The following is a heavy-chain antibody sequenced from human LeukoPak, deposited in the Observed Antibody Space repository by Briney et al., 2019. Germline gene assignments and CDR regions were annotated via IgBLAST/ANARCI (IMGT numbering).Heavy chain of an antibody. Sequence: GGSLRLSCAASGFTFSSYAMSWVRQAPGKGLEWVSGISTSGGSTSYADSVKGRFTISRDNPRDTLYMQMNSLRDEDTAVYYCAIMHRYYDGSGYWVQWGQGTLVTVSS. D-gene: IGHD3-22*01. J-gene: IGHJ4*02. V-gene: IGHV3-23*01. CDR2: ISTSGGST. CDR1: GFTFSSYA. CDR3: AIMHRYYDGSGYWVQ.